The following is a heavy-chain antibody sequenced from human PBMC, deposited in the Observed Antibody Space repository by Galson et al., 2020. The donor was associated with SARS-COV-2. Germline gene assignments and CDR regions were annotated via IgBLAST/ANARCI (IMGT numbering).Heavy chain of an antibody. D-gene: IGHD2-15*01. CDR3: ASAGGCSGGSCYPAYAFDI. Sequence: SETLSLTCTVSGGSISSSSYYWGWIRQPPGKGLEWIGSIYYSGSTYYNPSLKSRVTISVDTSKNQFSLKLSSVTAADTAVYYCASAGGCSGGSCYPAYAFDIWGQGTMVTVSS. CDR2: IYYSGST. CDR1: GGSISSSSYY. V-gene: IGHV4-39*07. J-gene: IGHJ3*02.